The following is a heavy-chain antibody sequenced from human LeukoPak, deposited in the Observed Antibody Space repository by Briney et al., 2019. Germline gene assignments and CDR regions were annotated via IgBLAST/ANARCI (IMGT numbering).Heavy chain of an antibody. CDR2: IYYSGST. J-gene: IGHJ4*02. Sequence: SETLSLTCTVSGGSISSYYWSWIRQPPGKGLEWIGYIYYSGSTNYNPSLKSRVTISVDTSKNQFSLKLSSVTAADTAVYYCARARCSSCSFEYWGQGILVTVSS. V-gene: IGHV4-59*01. CDR3: ARARCSSCSFEY. CDR1: GGSISSYY. D-gene: IGHD6-13*01.